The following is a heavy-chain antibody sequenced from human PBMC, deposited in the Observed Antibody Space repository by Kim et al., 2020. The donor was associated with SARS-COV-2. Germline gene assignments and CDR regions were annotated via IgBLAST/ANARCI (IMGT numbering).Heavy chain of an antibody. CDR1: GFNFGSYA. CDR2: VSYNGHKR. CDR3: ARSSGVLMWFGELLPDY. Sequence: GGSLRLSCGASGFNFGSYAMHWVRQAPGKGLEWVAGVSYNGHKRDYKASVKGRFTVFRDNSKNTLDLQMNGLRPDDTGIYYCARSSGVLMWFGELLPDYWGQGTLVTVSA. D-gene: IGHD3-10*01. J-gene: IGHJ4*02. V-gene: IGHV3-30-3*01.